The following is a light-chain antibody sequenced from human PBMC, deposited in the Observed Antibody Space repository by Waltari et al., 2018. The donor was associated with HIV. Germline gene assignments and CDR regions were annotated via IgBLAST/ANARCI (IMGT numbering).Light chain of an antibody. CDR2: EVS. Sequence: QSALTQPASVSGSPGQSITISCTGTSSDGGGYNLVSWYQQHPGKAPKLSIYEVSKRPSGVSNRFSGSKSGNTASLTSSGLQAEDEADYYCCAYAGSTTYVIFGGGTKLTVL. V-gene: IGLV2-23*02. CDR1: SSDGGGYNL. CDR3: CAYAGSTTYVI. J-gene: IGLJ2*01.